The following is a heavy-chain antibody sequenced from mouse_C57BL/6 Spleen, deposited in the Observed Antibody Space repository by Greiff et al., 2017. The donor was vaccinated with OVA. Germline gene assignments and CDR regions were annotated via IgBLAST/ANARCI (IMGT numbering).Heavy chain of an antibody. V-gene: IGHV1-81*01. CDR3: AREGPWAY. CDR2: IYPRSGNT. J-gene: IGHJ3*01. D-gene: IGHD3-3*01. Sequence: QVHVKQSGAELARPGASVKLSCKASGYTFTSYGISWVKQRTGQGLEWIGEIYPRSGNTYYNEKFKGKATLTADKSSSTAYMELRSLTSEDSAVYFCAREGPWAYWGQGTLVTVSA. CDR1: GYTFTSYG.